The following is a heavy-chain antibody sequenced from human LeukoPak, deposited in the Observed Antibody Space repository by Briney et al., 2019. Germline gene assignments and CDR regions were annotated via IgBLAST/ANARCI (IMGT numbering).Heavy chain of an antibody. CDR3: ATVSGYYYFDY. CDR2: FDPEDGET. V-gene: IGHV1-24*01. CDR1: GYTLTELS. D-gene: IGHD6-13*01. J-gene: IGHJ4*02. Sequence: GASMKVSCKVSGYTLTELSMHWVRQAPGKGLEWMGGFDPEDGETIYAQKFQGRVTTTEDTSTDTAYMELSSLRSEDTAVYYCATVSGYYYFDYWGQGTLVTVSS.